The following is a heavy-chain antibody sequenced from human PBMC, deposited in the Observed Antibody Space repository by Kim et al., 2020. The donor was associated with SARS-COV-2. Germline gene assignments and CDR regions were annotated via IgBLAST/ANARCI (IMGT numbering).Heavy chain of an antibody. CDR3: AREGTRHDYGDYDTYFDY. Sequence: GGSLRLSCAASGFTFSDYYMSWIRQAPGKWLEWVSYISSSGSTIYYADSVKGRFTISRDNAKNSLYLQMNSLRAEDTAVYYCAREGTRHDYGDYDTYFDYWGQGTLVTVSS. J-gene: IGHJ4*02. CDR2: ISSSGSTI. D-gene: IGHD4-17*01. V-gene: IGHV3-11*01. CDR1: GFTFSDYY.